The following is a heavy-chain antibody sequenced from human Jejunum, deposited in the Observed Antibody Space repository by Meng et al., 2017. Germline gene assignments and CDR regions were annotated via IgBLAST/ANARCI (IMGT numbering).Heavy chain of an antibody. CDR3: ARYCGGGDCAAPEQNYYGLDG. D-gene: IGHD2-21*01. CDR2: IIPIFGTT. V-gene: IGHV1-69*13. CDR1: GGTFSTYA. J-gene: IGHJ6*01. Sequence: SVKVSCKASGGTFSTYAISWVRQAPGQGLEWMGAIIPIFGTTTYAQQFQGRLTITADGFTTTSYMELSSLGSDDTAVYYCARYCGGGDCAAPEQNYYGLDGWGQGTTVTVSS.